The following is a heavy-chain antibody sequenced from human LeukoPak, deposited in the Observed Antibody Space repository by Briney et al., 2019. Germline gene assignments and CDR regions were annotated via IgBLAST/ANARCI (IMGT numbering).Heavy chain of an antibody. Sequence: SETLSLTCTVSGGSISSSSYYWGWIRQPPGKGLEWIGSIYYSGSTYYNPSLKSRVTISVDTSKNQFSLKLSSVTAADTAVYYCARWGRSSLRRAFDIWGQGTMVTVSS. CDR1: GGSISSSSYY. V-gene: IGHV4-39*01. CDR3: ARWGRSSLRRAFDI. CDR2: IYYSGST. J-gene: IGHJ3*02. D-gene: IGHD1-26*01.